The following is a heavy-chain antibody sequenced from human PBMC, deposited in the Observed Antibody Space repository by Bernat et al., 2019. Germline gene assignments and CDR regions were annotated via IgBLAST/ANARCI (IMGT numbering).Heavy chain of an antibody. J-gene: IGHJ4*02. D-gene: IGHD4-17*01. V-gene: IGHV3-21*01. CDR2: ISSSSSYI. CDR3: ARDRNDLTYDYGDYHDY. Sequence: EVQLLESGGGLVKPGGSLRLSCAASGFTFSSYSMSWVRQAPGKGLEWVSSISSSSSYIYYADSVKGRFTISRDNAKNSLYLQMNSLRAEDTAVYYCARDRNDLTYDYGDYHDYWGQGTLVTVSS. CDR1: GFTFSSYS.